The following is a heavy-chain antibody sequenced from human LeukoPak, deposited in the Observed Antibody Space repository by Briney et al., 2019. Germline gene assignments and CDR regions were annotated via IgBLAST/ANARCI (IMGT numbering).Heavy chain of an antibody. Sequence: SETLSLTCAVYGGSFSGYYWSWIRQPPGKGLEWIGEINHSGSTNYNPSLKSRVTISVDTSKNQFSLKLSSVTAADTAVYYCARGDGTTGTTCAFDIWGQGTMVTVSS. J-gene: IGHJ3*02. CDR1: GGSFSGYY. V-gene: IGHV4-34*01. CDR3: ARGDGTTGTTCAFDI. CDR2: INHSGST. D-gene: IGHD1-1*01.